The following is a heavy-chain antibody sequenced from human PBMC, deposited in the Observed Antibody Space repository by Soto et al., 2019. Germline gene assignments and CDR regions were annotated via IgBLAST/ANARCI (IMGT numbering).Heavy chain of an antibody. J-gene: IGHJ4*02. CDR3: ARGLIGVVIDS. V-gene: IGHV4-34*01. Sequence: QVQLQQWGAGLLKPSETLSLTCAVYGGSFSGYYWSWIRQPPGKGLEWIGEINHSGSTNYNPSLKSRVTISVDTSKNQFSLKLSSVTAADPAVYYCARGLIGVVIDSWGQGTLVTVSS. D-gene: IGHD3-3*01. CDR2: INHSGST. CDR1: GGSFSGYY.